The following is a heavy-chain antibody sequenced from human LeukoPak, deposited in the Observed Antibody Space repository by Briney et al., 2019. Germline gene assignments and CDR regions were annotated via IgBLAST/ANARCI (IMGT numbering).Heavy chain of an antibody. CDR3: ARDIDSVSVGVPT. Sequence: PGGSLRLSCAASGFTFSSYWMHWVRQAPGKGLVWVSRINSDGSSTSYADSVKGRFTISRDNAKNTLDLQMNSLRAEDTAVYYCARDIDSVSVGVPTWGQGTLVTVSS. D-gene: IGHD1-26*01. CDR1: GFTFSSYW. CDR2: INSDGSST. V-gene: IGHV3-74*01. J-gene: IGHJ5*02.